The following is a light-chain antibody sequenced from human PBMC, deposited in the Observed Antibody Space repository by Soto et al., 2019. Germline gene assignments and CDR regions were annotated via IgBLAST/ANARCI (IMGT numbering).Light chain of an antibody. V-gene: IGKV3-20*01. CDR1: QSVNSSS. CDR3: QQYGSSPRT. Sequence: EIVLTQSPGTLSLSPGERATLSCRASQSVNSSSIAWYQQKPGQAPRLLIYGASSRATGIPDRFGGSGSGTDFTLTISSLEPEDFAVFYCQQYGSSPRTFGQGTKVEVK. CDR2: GAS. J-gene: IGKJ1*01.